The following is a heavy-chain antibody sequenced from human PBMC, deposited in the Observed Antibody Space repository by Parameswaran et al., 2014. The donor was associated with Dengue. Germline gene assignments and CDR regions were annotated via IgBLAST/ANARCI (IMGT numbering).Heavy chain of an antibody. J-gene: IGHJ4*02. V-gene: IGHV3-48*03. CDR3: ASRPDFWSGYSVDY. Sequence: VRQAPGKGLEWVSYISSSGSTIYYADSVKGRFTISRDNAKNSLYLQMNSLRAEDTAVYYCASRPDFWSGYSVDYWGQGTLVTVSS. D-gene: IGHD3-3*01. CDR2: ISSSGSTI.